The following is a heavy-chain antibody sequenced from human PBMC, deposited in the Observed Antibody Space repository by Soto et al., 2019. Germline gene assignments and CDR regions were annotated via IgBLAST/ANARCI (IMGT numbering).Heavy chain of an antibody. CDR3: YCIVVVPARDLRDPEGDY. D-gene: IGHD2-2*01. V-gene: IGHV3-15*07. Sequence: GGSLRLSCAASGFTFSNAWMNWVRQAPGKGLEWVGRIKSKTDGGTTDYAAPVKGRFTISSDDSKNTLYLQMNSLKTEDTAVYYCYCIVVVPARDLRDPEGDYWGQGTLVTVSS. J-gene: IGHJ4*02. CDR1: GFTFSNAW. CDR2: IKSKTDGGTT.